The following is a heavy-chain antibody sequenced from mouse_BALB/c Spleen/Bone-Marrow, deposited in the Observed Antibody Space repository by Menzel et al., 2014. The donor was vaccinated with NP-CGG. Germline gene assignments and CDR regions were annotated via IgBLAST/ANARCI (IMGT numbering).Heavy chain of an antibody. Sequence: EVQGAESRPELVKPGASVKMCCTASGYTFTSYVMHWVKQKPGQGLEWIGYINPYNDGSKYNEKFKGKATLNSDKSSSTAYMELSSLTSEDSAVYYCARSDYMYGMDYRAQGTSVTDSS. CDR1: GYTFTSYV. V-gene: IGHV1-14*01. CDR3: ARSDYMYGMDY. CDR2: INPYNDGS. J-gene: IGHJ4*01. D-gene: IGHD2-14*01.